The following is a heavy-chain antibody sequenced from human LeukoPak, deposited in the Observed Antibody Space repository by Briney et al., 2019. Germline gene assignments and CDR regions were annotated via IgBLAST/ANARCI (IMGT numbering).Heavy chain of an antibody. J-gene: IGHJ6*03. D-gene: IGHD1-7*01. CDR1: GYTLTELS. CDR3: ATGAKLELRNYYYYYYMDV. V-gene: IGHV1-24*01. CDR2: FDPEDGET. Sequence: ASVKVSCKVSGYTLTELSMHWVRQAPGKGLEWMGGFDPEDGETIYAQKFQGRVTMTEDTSTDTAYMELSSLRSEDTAVYYCATGAKLELRNYYYYYYMDVWGKGTRSPSP.